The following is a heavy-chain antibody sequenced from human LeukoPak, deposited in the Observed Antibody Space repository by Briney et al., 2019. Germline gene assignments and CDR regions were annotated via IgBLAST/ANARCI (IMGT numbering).Heavy chain of an antibody. D-gene: IGHD6-6*01. Sequence: GGSLRLCCAASGFTFTDYYMTWIRQAAGKGLEWLSYISTTSTYTNYADSVKGRFTISRDNANNSLSLQMDSLRAEDTAVYYCARIKGYSSSPFDHWGQGILVTVSS. J-gene: IGHJ4*02. CDR2: ISTTSTYT. CDR3: ARIKGYSSSPFDH. CDR1: GFTFTDYY. V-gene: IGHV3-11*06.